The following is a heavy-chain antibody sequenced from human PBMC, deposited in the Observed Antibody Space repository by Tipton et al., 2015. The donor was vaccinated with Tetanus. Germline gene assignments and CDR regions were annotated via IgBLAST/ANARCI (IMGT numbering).Heavy chain of an antibody. Sequence: TLSLTCTVSGGSVSSYYWTWFRQPPGKRLEWIGFVSSSGNSNYSPSLTGRVSMSLDTSKQQFSLSLTSATAADTAVYYCARGWSECSSWSCSPSDSWGQGARVIVSS. CDR2: VSSSGNS. D-gene: IGHD2-2*01. CDR1: GGSVSSYY. J-gene: IGHJ4*02. V-gene: IGHV4-4*07. CDR3: ARGWSECSSWSCSPSDS.